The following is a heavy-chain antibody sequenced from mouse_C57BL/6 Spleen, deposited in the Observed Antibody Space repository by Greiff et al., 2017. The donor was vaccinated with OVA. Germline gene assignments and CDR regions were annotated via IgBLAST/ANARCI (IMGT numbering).Heavy chain of an antibody. CDR1: GFTFSSYA. CDR2: ISDGGSYT. Sequence: EVQGVESGGGLVKPGGSLKLSCAASGFTFSSYAMSWVRQTPEKRLEWVATISDGGSYTYYPDNVKGRFTISRDNAKNNLYLQMSHLKSEDTAMYYCARDGNYYGGSSGYFDVWGTGTTVTVSS. CDR3: ARDGNYYGGSSGYFDV. V-gene: IGHV5-4*01. J-gene: IGHJ1*03. D-gene: IGHD1-1*01.